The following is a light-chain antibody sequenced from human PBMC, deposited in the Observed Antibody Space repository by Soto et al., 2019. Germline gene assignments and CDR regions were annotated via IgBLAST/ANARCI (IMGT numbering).Light chain of an antibody. CDR1: SSDVGAYNF. CDR2: EVN. Sequence: QSALTQPPSASGSPAQTVAISCTGTSSDVGAYNFVSWYQQHPGKPHTVMIYEVNKPPSGVPDRFAGSKAGNTACLTVAGVQAEDEAEYYCSSFAGSDTLVFGTGTKLTVL. J-gene: IGLJ1*01. V-gene: IGLV2-8*01. CDR3: SSFAGSDTLV.